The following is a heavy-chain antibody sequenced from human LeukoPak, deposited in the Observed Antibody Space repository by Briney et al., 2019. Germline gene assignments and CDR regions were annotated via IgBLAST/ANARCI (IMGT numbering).Heavy chain of an antibody. CDR2: IINIGDI. D-gene: IGHD3-22*01. J-gene: IGHJ5*01. V-gene: IGHV3-48*03. CDR3: ARSSGSYRPFDS. CDR1: GFIFSSFE. Sequence: GGSLRLSCAASGFIFSSFEMNWVRQAPGKGLEWVSHIINIGDIEYADAVKGRFTISRENSKNSQFLQMTSLRAEDTAVYYCARSSGSYRPFDSWGQGTLVT.